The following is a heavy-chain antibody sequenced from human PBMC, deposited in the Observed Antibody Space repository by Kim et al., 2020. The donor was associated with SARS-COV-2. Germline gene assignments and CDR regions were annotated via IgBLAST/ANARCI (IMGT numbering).Heavy chain of an antibody. CDR2: INPNSGGT. Sequence: ASVKVSCKASGYTFTGYYMHWVRQAPGQGLEWMGWINPNSGGTNYAQKFQGRVTMTRDTSISTAYMELSRLRSDDTAVYYCARGYYYDSSGHYAPYEDAFEIWGQGTMVTVSS. J-gene: IGHJ3*02. CDR3: ARGYYYDSSGHYAPYEDAFEI. CDR1: GYTFTGYY. D-gene: IGHD3-22*01. V-gene: IGHV1-2*02.